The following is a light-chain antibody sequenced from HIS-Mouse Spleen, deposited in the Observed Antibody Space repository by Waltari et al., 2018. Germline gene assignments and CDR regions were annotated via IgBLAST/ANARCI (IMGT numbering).Light chain of an antibody. CDR2: DVS. CDR3: SSYTSSSTLV. V-gene: IGLV2-14*03. J-gene: IGLJ2*01. Sequence: QSALTQPASVSGSPGQSITIPCTGPSRAVGGYNSVTWYQQHPGKAPKLMIYDVSNRPSGVSNRFSGSKSGNTASLTISGLQAEDEADYYCSSYTSSSTLVFGGGTKLTVL. CDR1: SRAVGGYNS.